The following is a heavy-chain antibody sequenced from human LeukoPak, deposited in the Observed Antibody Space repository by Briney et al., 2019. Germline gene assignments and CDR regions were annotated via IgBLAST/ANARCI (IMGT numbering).Heavy chain of an antibody. V-gene: IGHV3-23*01. CDR2: ISGSGGST. CDR1: GFTFSSYA. D-gene: IGHD3-3*01. J-gene: IGHJ4*02. Sequence: PGGSLRLSCAASGFTFSSYAKSWVRQAPGKGLEWVSAISGSGGSTYYADSVKGRLTISRDNSKNTLYLQMDSLRAEDTAVYYCAKELEWLSYYFDYWGQGTLVTVSS. CDR3: AKELEWLSYYFDY.